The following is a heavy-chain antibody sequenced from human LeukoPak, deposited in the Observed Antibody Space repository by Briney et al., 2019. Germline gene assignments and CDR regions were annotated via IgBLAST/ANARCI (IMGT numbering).Heavy chain of an antibody. CDR3: ASLARGVN. Sequence: GGPLRLSCSASGFTFSTYTMNWVRQAPGKGLEWVSSISSSSIYIYYADSLKGRFTISRDNAKNSLYLQMNSLRAEDTAVYYYASLARGVNWGQGTLVTVSS. J-gene: IGHJ4*02. V-gene: IGHV3-21*01. CDR1: GFTFSTYT. CDR2: ISSSSIYI. D-gene: IGHD3-10*01.